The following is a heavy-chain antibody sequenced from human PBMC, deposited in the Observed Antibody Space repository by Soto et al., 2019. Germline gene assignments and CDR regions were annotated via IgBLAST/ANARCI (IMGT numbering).Heavy chain of an antibody. J-gene: IGHJ6*02. V-gene: IGHV1-69*13. D-gene: IGHD1-1*01. CDR1: GGTFSSYA. CDR3: ARDRADPGNVRTLDYYYYGMDV. Sequence: ASVKVSCEASGGTFSSYAISWVRQSPGQGLKWMGGIIPIFGTANYAQKFQGRVTITADESTSTSYMELSSPRSEDTAVYYCARDRADPGNVRTLDYYYYGMDVWGQGTTVTVSS. CDR2: IIPIFGTA.